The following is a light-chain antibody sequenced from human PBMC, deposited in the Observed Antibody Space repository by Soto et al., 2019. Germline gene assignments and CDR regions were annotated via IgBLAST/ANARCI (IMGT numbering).Light chain of an antibody. J-gene: IGKJ1*01. V-gene: IGKV3-20*01. CDR1: QSVSSNY. CDR3: QQYGSSPPWT. CDR2: GAS. Sequence: TQYQSSLSASVGERVTLSCRASQSVSSNYLAWYQQKPGQAPRLLTYGASSRATGIPDRFSGSVSGTGFTLTISRLEPEDFAVYYCQQYGSSPPWTFGQGTNVDI.